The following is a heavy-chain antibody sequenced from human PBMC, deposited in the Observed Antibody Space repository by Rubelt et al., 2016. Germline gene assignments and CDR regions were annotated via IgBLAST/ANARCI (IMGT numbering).Heavy chain of an antibody. CDR2: ISGSGGST. CDR3: AREKLGSFAD. Sequence: AISGSGGSTYYADSVKGRFTISRDNSKNTLYLQMNSLRAEDTAVYYCAREKLGSFADWGQGTLVTVSS. V-gene: IGHV3-23*01. J-gene: IGHJ4*02. D-gene: IGHD6-13*01.